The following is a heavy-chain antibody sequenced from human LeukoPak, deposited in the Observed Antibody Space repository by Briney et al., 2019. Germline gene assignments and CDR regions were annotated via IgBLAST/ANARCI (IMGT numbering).Heavy chain of an antibody. CDR2: MNPNSGNT. J-gene: IGHJ3*01. D-gene: IGHD2-2*01. CDR1: GYTFANYD. CDR3: ARDRAGYCSSRSCSQGGFDF. V-gene: IGHV1-8*03. Sequence: ASVKVSCTASGYTFANYDINWMRQASGQGLEWMGWMNPNSGNTGYAQKFQGRVTITRSTSISTAYMELSRLRSDDTAVYYCARDRAGYCSSRSCSQGGFDFWGQGTMVTVSS.